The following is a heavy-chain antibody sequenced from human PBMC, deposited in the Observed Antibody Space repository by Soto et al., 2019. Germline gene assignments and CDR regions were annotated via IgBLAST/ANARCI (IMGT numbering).Heavy chain of an antibody. CDR1: GFTFSTYS. D-gene: IGHD3-22*01. CDR3: ARDSSLWYDSSGSATKIDY. CDR2: ISSRSDI. V-gene: IGHV3-21*01. Sequence: GGSLRLSCVGSGFTFSTYSINWVRQAPGKGLEWVSSISSRSDIYYADSVKGRFTISRDNAKNSLYLQMNSLRAEDTAVYYCARDSSLWYDSSGSATKIDYWGQGTLVTVSS. J-gene: IGHJ4*02.